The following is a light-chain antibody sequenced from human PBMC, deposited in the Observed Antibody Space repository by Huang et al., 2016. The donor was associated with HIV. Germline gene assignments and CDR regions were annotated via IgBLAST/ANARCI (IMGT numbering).Light chain of an antibody. CDR1: QSISNW. J-gene: IGKJ2*01. CDR3: QQSNTLYT. CDR2: KAS. Sequence: DIQMTQSPSTLSASVGDRVTITCRASQSISNWLAWYQQQPGKAPKLLIYKASTVESGVPSRCCGSGSETEFTLTSSSLQPDDFATYYCQQSNTLYTFGQGTKLEIK. V-gene: IGKV1-5*03.